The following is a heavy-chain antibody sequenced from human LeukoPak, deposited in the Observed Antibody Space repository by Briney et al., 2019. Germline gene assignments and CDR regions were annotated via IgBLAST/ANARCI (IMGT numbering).Heavy chain of an antibody. CDR3: TRISIKEPEDS. Sequence: GGSLRLSCAASGFTFASSWMNWIRQAPGKGLEWVANINEDGSAKYYVDSVKGRFTISRDDTKNSVFLQMNSLRDEDTAVYYCTRISIKEPEDSWGQGTRVTVSS. V-gene: IGHV3-7*01. CDR2: INEDGSAK. D-gene: IGHD1-14*01. J-gene: IGHJ4*02. CDR1: GFTFASSW.